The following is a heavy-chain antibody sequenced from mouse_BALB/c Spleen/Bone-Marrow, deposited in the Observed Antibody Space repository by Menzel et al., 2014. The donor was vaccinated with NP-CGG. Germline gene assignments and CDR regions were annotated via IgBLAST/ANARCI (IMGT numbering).Heavy chain of an antibody. V-gene: IGHV5-6-3*01. CDR3: ARVYGWYFDV. D-gene: IGHD1-1*01. Sequence: VQLQQSGGGLVQPGGSLKLSCVASGFTFSSYGMSWVRQTPDKRLELVATINNNGGSTYYPDSVKGQFTISRDNAKNTLYLQMSSLKSEDTAMYYCARVYGWYFDVWGAGTTVTVSP. CDR2: INNNGGST. J-gene: IGHJ1*01. CDR1: GFTFSSYG.